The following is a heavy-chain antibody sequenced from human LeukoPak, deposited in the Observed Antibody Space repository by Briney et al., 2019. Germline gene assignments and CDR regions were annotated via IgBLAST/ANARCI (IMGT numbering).Heavy chain of an antibody. J-gene: IGHJ3*02. V-gene: IGHV4-59*01. CDR3: AREYYYGSGSGRAAFDI. Sequence: PSETLSLTCAVSGGSISFYYWSWIRQPPGKGLEWIGYIYTTGSTNYNPSLKSRVTISVDTSKNQFSLNLSSVTAAGTAVYYCAREYYYGSGSGRAAFDIWGQGTMVTVSS. D-gene: IGHD3-10*01. CDR1: GGSISFYY. CDR2: IYTTGST.